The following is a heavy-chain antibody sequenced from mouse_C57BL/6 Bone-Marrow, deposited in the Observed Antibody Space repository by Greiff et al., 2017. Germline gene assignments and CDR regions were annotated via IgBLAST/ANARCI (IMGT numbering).Heavy chain of an antibody. CDR2: IDPETGGT. Sequence: QVQLKQSGAELVRPGASVTLSCKASGYTFTDYEMHWVKQTPVHGLEWIGAIDPETGGTAYNQKFKGKAILTADKSSSTAYMELRSLTSEDSAVYYCTRGYGSSRWYFDVWGTGTTVTVSS. D-gene: IGHD1-1*01. V-gene: IGHV1-15*01. CDR3: TRGYGSSRWYFDV. J-gene: IGHJ1*03. CDR1: GYTFTDYE.